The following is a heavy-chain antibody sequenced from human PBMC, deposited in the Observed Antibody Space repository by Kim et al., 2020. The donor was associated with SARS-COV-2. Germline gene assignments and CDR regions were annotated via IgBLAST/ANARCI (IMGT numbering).Heavy chain of an antibody. D-gene: IGHD3-10*01. V-gene: IGHV1-3*01. CDR3: ARDGLLWFGELKHYFDY. CDR2: INAGNGNT. J-gene: IGHJ4*02. Sequence: ASVKVSCKASGYTFTSYAMHWVRQAPGQRLEWMGWINAGNGNTKYSQKFQDRVTITRDTSASTAYMELSSLRSEDTAVYYCARDGLLWFGELKHYFDYWGQGTLVTVSS. CDR1: GYTFTSYA.